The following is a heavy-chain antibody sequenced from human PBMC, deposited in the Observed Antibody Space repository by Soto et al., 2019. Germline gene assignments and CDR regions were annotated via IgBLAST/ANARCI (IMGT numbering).Heavy chain of an antibody. CDR1: GFIVSGNY. D-gene: IGHD3-10*01. J-gene: IGHJ6*02. Sequence: EVRLVETGGDLIQPGGSLRLSCAASGFIVSGNYMSWVHQAPGKGLEWVSVIYSGGSTYYADSVKGRFTISRDNSKNTLYLQMNSLRADDTAVYYCARDGGLAEDGMDVWGQGTTVTVSS. CDR3: ARDGGLAEDGMDV. CDR2: IYSGGST. V-gene: IGHV3-53*02.